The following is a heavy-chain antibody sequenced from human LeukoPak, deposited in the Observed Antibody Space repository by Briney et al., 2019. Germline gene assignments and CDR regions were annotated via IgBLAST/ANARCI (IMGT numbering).Heavy chain of an antibody. Sequence: PSETLSLTCTVSSGSFGSYYWSWIRQPPGKGLEWIGYIYYSGNTNYDPSLKSRVTISVDTSKNQFSLKLSSVTAADTAVYYCARHAHPGWSGVGGLPYYFDYWGQGTLVTVSS. CDR3: ARHAHPGWSGVGGLPYYFDY. CDR2: IYYSGNT. D-gene: IGHD3-10*01. J-gene: IGHJ4*02. CDR1: SGSFGSYY. V-gene: IGHV4-59*08.